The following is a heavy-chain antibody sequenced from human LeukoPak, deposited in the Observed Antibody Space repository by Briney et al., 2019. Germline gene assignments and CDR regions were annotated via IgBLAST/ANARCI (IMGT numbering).Heavy chain of an antibody. CDR3: ATSDAYARLDY. CDR2: IYHSGST. Sequence: SETLSLTCTVSGYSISSGYYWGWIRQPPGKGLEWIGSIYHSGSTYYNPSLKSRVTISVDTSKNQFSLKLSSVTAADTAVYYCATSDAYARLDYWGQGTLVTVSS. J-gene: IGHJ4*02. V-gene: IGHV4-38-2*02. D-gene: IGHD5-24*01. CDR1: GYSISSGYY.